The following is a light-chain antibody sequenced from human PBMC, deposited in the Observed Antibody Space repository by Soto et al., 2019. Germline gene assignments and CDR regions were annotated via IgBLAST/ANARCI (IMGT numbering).Light chain of an antibody. V-gene: IGLV2-14*03. CDR3: SSYTTSRAYV. J-gene: IGLJ1*01. CDR2: DVS. Sequence: QSVLTQPASVSGSPGQSITISCTGTSSDVGAYNYVSWYQQQSGKAPKLMIHDVSNRPSGVSNRFSGSKSGNTASLTISGLQAEDEADYYCSSYTTSRAYVFGIGTKVTVL. CDR1: SSDVGAYNY.